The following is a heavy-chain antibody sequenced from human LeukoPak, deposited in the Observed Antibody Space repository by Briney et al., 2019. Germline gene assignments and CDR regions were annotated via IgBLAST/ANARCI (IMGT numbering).Heavy chain of an antibody. CDR3: ASGSLVYSSSSGYDY. D-gene: IGHD6-6*01. Sequence: ASVKVSCKASGYTFTSYAMNWVRQAPGQGLEWMGWINTNTGNPTYAQGFTGRFVFSLDTSVSTAYLQISSLKAEDTAVYYCASGSLVYSSSSGYDYWGQGTLVTVSS. CDR1: GYTFTSYA. CDR2: INTNTGNP. J-gene: IGHJ4*02. V-gene: IGHV7-4-1*02.